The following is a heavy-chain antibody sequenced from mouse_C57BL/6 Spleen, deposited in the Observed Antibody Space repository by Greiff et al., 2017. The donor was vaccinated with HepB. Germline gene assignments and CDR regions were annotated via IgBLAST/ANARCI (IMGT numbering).Heavy chain of an antibody. CDR1: GYTFTSYW. CDR3: ARGGTVVATDYAMDY. J-gene: IGHJ4*01. Sequence: QVQLQQPGAELVMPGASVKLSCKASGYTFTSYWMHWVKQRPGQGLEWIGEIDPSDSYTNYNQKFKGKSTLTVDKSSSTAYMQLSSLTSEDSAVYYCARGGTVVATDYAMDYWGQGTSVTVSS. D-gene: IGHD1-1*01. V-gene: IGHV1-69*01. CDR2: IDPSDSYT.